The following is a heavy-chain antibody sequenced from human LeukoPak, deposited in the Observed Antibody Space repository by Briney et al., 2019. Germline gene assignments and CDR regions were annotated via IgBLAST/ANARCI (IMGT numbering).Heavy chain of an antibody. CDR1: GGSISSYY. CDR2: IYTSGST. D-gene: IGHD3-10*01. V-gene: IGHV4-4*07. J-gene: IGHJ5*02. CDR3: ARGMVRGVIRRFGESMYNWFDP. Sequence: SETLSLTCTVSGGSISSYYWSWIRQPAGKGLEWIGRIYTSGSTNYNPSHKSRVTMSVDTSKNQFSLKLSSVTAADTAVYYCARGMVRGVIRRFGESMYNWFDPWGQGTLVTVSS.